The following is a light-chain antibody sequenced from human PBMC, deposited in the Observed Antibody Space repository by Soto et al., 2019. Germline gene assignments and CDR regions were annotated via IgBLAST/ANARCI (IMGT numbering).Light chain of an antibody. CDR2: EVS. CDR3: SSFTSSYTVV. Sequence: SVLTQPASVSGSPGQSIAISCTGTSIDVGGYKYVSWYQQHPGKAPKLLISEVSNRPSGVSDRFSGSKSGNTASLTISGLQAEDEADYYCSSFTSSYTVVFXSGTKATVL. J-gene: IGLJ1*01. V-gene: IGLV2-14*01. CDR1: SIDVGGYKY.